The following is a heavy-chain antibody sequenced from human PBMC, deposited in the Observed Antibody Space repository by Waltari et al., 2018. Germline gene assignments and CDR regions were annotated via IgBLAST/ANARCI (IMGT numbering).Heavy chain of an antibody. CDR3: ARDRLTPSSPGDNFDH. D-gene: IGHD6-6*01. Sequence: EVQLVESVGGLVQPGGSLRLSCSASGFTFSNFWMHWVRHSPGKGLMWVARINGDGQIITYSDSVKGRFTISRDNAKSTLYLQMNSLRVEDTGLYDCARDRLTPSSPGDNFDHWGQGTLVTVSP. J-gene: IGHJ4*02. V-gene: IGHV3-74*01. CDR2: INGDGQII. CDR1: GFTFSNFW.